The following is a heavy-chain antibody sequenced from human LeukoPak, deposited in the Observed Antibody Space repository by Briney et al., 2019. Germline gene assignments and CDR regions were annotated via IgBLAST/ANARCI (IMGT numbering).Heavy chain of an antibody. Sequence: GGSLRLSCAASGFTFSSYAMHWVRQAPGKGLEYVSAISSNGGSTYYANSVKGRFTISRDNSKNTLYLQMGSLRAEDMAVYYCARDLSPSDYYDSSGYYPWGQGTLVTVSS. CDR1: GFTFSSYA. CDR3: ARDLSPSDYYDSSGYYP. V-gene: IGHV3-64*01. CDR2: ISSNGGST. D-gene: IGHD3-22*01. J-gene: IGHJ5*02.